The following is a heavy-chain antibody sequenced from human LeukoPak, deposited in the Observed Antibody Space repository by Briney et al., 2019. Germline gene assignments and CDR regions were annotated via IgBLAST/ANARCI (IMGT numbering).Heavy chain of an antibody. D-gene: IGHD4-23*01. CDR3: ARGRNDNGGMFFDS. CDR2: ISYSGYT. CDR1: GGSISSGGYS. V-gene: IGHV4-61*08. Sequence: SETLSLTCAVSGGSISSGGYSWSWLRQPPGKGLEWIGYISYSGYTSYSPSLKSRVGISVDTSKSQFSLRLSSMTAADTAIYYCARGRNDNGGMFFDSWAQGSLVTVSS. J-gene: IGHJ4*02.